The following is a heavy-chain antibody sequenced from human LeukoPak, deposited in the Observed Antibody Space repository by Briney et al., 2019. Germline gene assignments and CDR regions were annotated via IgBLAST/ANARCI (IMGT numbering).Heavy chain of an antibody. CDR1: GYTFTRYG. J-gene: IGHJ1*01. CDR2: ISAYNGDT. Sequence: ASVKVSCKASGYTFTRYGISWVRQAPGQGLEWMGWISAYNGDTKYAQKLQGRVTLTTDTSTSTAYMELRSLRSDDTAVYYCARGYPPSTTAAGTYFQHWGQGTLVTVSS. D-gene: IGHD6-13*01. V-gene: IGHV1-18*01. CDR3: ARGYPPSTTAAGTYFQH.